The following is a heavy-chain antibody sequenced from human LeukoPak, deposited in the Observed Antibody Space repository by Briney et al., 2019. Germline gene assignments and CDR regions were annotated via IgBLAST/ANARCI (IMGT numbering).Heavy chain of an antibody. V-gene: IGHV4-30-4*01. CDR3: ARGSGYVREENWFDP. D-gene: IGHD5-12*01. Sequence: SETLSLTCTVSGGSISSGDYYWSWIRQPPGKGLEWIGYIYYSGSTYHNPSLKSRVTISVDTSKNQFSLKLSSVTAADTAVYYCARGSGYVREENWFDPWGQGALVTVSS. J-gene: IGHJ5*02. CDR2: IYYSGST. CDR1: GGSISSGDYY.